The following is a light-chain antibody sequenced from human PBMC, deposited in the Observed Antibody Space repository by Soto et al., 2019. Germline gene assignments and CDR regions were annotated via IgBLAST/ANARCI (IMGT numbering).Light chain of an antibody. CDR1: QSITNY. Sequence: DIQMTQSPSSLSVSVGDRVTITCRASQSITNYLNWYQQKPGKAPKLLVYAASSLQSGVPSRFSGNGSGTDFTLTISSLQPEDFATYYCQQSDSYPYTFGRGTKLELK. J-gene: IGKJ2*01. CDR2: AAS. CDR3: QQSDSYPYT. V-gene: IGKV1-39*01.